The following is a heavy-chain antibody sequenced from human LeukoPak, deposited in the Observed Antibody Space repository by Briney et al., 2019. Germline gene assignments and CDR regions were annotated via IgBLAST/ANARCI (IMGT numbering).Heavy chain of an antibody. Sequence: SETLSLTCAVYGGSFSGYYWGWIRQPPGKGLEWIGEINHSGSTNYNPSLKSRVTISVDTSKNQFSLKLSSVTAADTAVYYCARGFGSGGYLDWFDPWGQGTLVTVSS. D-gene: IGHD3-10*01. CDR3: ARGFGSGGYLDWFDP. J-gene: IGHJ5*02. CDR1: GGSFSGYY. V-gene: IGHV4-34*01. CDR2: INHSGST.